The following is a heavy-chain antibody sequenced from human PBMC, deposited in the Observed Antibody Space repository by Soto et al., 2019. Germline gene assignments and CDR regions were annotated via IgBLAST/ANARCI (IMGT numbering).Heavy chain of an antibody. Sequence: VKVSCKASGGTFSSYAISWVRQAPGQGLEWMGGIIPIFGTANYAQKFQGRVTITADESTSTAYMELSSLRSEDTAVYYCARVHCSSTSCYPGWFDPWGQGTLVTVSS. J-gene: IGHJ5*02. CDR3: ARVHCSSTSCYPGWFDP. CDR2: IIPIFGTA. V-gene: IGHV1-69*01. CDR1: GGTFSSYA. D-gene: IGHD2-2*01.